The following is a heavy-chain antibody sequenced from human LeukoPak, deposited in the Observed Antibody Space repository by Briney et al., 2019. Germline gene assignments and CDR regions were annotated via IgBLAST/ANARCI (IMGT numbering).Heavy chain of an antibody. CDR1: GGSFSGYY. CDR2: INHSGST. V-gene: IGHV4-34*01. D-gene: IGHD3-16*02. Sequence: SETLSLTCAVYGGSFSGYYWSWIRQPPGKGLEWIGEINHSGSTNYNPSLKSRVTISVDTSKNQFSLKLSSVTAADTAVYYCARATYYDYVWGSYRYTYYFDYWAREPWSPSPQ. CDR3: ARATYYDYVWGSYRYTYYFDY. J-gene: IGHJ4*02.